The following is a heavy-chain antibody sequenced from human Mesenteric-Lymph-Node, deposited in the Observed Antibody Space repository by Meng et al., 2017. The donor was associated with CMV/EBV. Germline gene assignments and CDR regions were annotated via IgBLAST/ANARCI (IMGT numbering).Heavy chain of an antibody. D-gene: IGHD2-15*01. V-gene: IGHV4-34*01. J-gene: IGHJ4*02. CDR3: ARGSDIPVNNY. CDR1: GGSFSGYY. CDR2: INHSGVP. Sequence: QVQLQQWGAGLWTPSETLSLTCAVYGGSFSGYYWSWIRQPPGKGLEWIGEINHSGVPNYNPSLKSRVTISLDRSKNQFSLKLSSVTAEDTAVYYCARGSDIPVNNYWGQGTLVTVSS.